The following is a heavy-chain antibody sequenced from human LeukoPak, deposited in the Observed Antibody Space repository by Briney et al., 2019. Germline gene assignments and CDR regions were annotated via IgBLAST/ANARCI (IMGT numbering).Heavy chain of an antibody. V-gene: IGHV4-39*01. CDR1: GGSISSSSYY. J-gene: IGHJ5*02. CDR2: IYYSGST. CDR3: ARLGDYVWGSYLATASNWFDP. D-gene: IGHD3-16*02. Sequence: SETLSLTCTVSGGSISSSSYYWGWIRQPPGKGLEWIGSIYYSGSTYYNPSLKSRVTISVDTSKNQFSLKLSSVTAADTAVYYCARLGDYVWGSYLATASNWFDPWGQGTLVTVSS.